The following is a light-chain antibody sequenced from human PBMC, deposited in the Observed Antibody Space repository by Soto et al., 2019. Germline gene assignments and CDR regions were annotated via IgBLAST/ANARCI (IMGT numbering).Light chain of an antibody. J-gene: IGKJ2*01. V-gene: IGKV1-5*01. CDR2: DTY. CDR3: QQCKSYYT. CDR1: QNIDRW. Sequence: DIQLTQSPSTLSASVGDRVTITCRSSQNIDRWLSWYQRKPGKAPKLLIYDTYTLQNGVPPRFICSGTGTEFTLTNSSLQPDDFATYYYQQCKSYYTFGQGNNIEIK.